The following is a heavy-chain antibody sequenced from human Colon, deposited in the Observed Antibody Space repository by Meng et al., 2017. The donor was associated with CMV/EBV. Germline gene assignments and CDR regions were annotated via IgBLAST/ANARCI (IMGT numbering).Heavy chain of an antibody. V-gene: IGHV3-9*01. CDR3: VKDSRDFGSGLNPYHFDS. CDR1: GFTFDDSA. Sequence: SLKISCAASGFTFDDSAMHWVRQTPGTGLEWVSGISWNSGVVGYAVSVKGRFTVSRDNAKKSLYLQMNSLRPEDTARYYCVKDSRDFGSGLNPYHFDSWGQGTLVTVSS. J-gene: IGHJ4*02. CDR2: ISWNSGVV. D-gene: IGHD3-10*01.